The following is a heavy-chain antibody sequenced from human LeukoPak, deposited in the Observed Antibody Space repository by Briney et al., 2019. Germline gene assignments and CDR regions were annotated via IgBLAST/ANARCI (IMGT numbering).Heavy chain of an antibody. Sequence: SETLSLTCTVSGGSISSYHWSWIRHPPGKGLQWIGFIYSSGSTNYNPSLNSRVTISLDTSKNQISMRVSSVTSADTAVYYCARGNSGYDYAFDIWGQGTMVTVSS. V-gene: IGHV4-59*01. CDR1: GGSISSYH. CDR3: ARGNSGYDYAFDI. J-gene: IGHJ3*02. CDR2: IYSSGST. D-gene: IGHD5-12*01.